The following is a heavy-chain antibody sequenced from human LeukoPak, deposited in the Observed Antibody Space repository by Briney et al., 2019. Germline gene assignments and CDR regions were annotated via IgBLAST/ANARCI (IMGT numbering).Heavy chain of an antibody. V-gene: IGHV5-51*01. D-gene: IGHD3-16*02. CDR1: GYSFTSYW. Sequence: GESLKISCKASGYSFTSYWIAWVRQMPGKGLEWMGIIYPGDSDIKYSPSFQGQVIISADKSITTAFLQWSSLKASDTAMYYCARQNHVWVTYRSLEYWGQGTLVTVSS. CDR2: IYPGDSDI. J-gene: IGHJ4*02. CDR3: ARQNHVWVTYRSLEY.